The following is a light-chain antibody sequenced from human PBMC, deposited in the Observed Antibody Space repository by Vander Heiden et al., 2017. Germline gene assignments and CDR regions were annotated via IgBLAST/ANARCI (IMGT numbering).Light chain of an antibody. V-gene: IGKV1-39*01. CDR2: AAS. J-gene: IGKJ1*01. CDR1: QSISSY. CDR3: QQSDSAPRT. Sequence: DIQLTQSPSSLSASVGDRVTITCRASQSISSYLNWYQQKPGKAPKLLIYAASSLQSGVASRFSGSGPGTDFTLTISRLQTEDFATYYCQQSDSAPRTFGQGTKVEIK.